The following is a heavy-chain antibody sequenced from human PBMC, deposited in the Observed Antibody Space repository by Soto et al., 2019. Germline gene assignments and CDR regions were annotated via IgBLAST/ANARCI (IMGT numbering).Heavy chain of an antibody. CDR3: SSRGYNYGQKYYYYGMDV. D-gene: IGHD5-18*01. Sequence: PVQSLKIPCKGSGYSLTSYWIACGRQMPRKGLEWMGIIYPDDSDTTYSPSFQGQVTISADKSISTAYLQWSSLKASDTAMYYCSSRGYNYGQKYYYYGMDVWGQGTTDTVSS. V-gene: IGHV5-51*01. CDR1: GYSLTSYW. J-gene: IGHJ6*02. CDR2: IYPDDSDT.